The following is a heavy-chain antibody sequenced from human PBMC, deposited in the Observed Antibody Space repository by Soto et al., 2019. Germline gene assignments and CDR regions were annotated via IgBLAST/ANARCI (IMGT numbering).Heavy chain of an antibody. Sequence: GGSLRLSCAASGFTFSNAWMSWVRQAPGKGLEWVGRIKSKTDGGTTDYAAPVKGRFTISRDDSKNTLYLQMNSLKTEDTAVYYCTTGESSSSWYDHYYYYMDVWGKGTTVTVS. V-gene: IGHV3-15*01. D-gene: IGHD6-13*01. CDR1: GFTFSNAW. CDR3: TTGESSSSWYDHYYYYMDV. CDR2: IKSKTDGGTT. J-gene: IGHJ6*03.